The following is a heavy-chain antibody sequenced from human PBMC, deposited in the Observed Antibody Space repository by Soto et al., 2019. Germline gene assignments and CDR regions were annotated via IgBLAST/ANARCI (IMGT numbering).Heavy chain of an antibody. V-gene: IGHV1-18*01. J-gene: IGHJ6*02. CDR1: GYTFLNYD. CDR3: ARNGYIGNFVLCV. CDR2: ISISKGKT. Sequence: QVQLVQSGAEEKRPGASVKVSCKASGYTFLNYDVAWVRRAPGQGLEWMGWISISKGKTYYQQRLQGRVTMTTDTAPTTAYREVRSLRSDATAVYYCARNGYIGNFVLCVWGQVTTATVSS. D-gene: IGHD5-12*01.